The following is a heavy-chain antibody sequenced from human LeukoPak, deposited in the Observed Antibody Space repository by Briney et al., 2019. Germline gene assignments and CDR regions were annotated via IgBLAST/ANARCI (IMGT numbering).Heavy chain of an antibody. CDR2: ISGSSGII. J-gene: IGHJ4*02. CDR3: AKEAEAPGIPAASTVDYFDY. Sequence: GGSLRLSCAASGFTFNTYTMNWVRQAPGKGLEWVSYISGSSGIIDYADSVRGRFTISRDNSKNTLYLQMNSLRAEDTAVYYCAKEAEAPGIPAASTVDYFDYWGQGTLVTVSS. D-gene: IGHD6-13*01. CDR1: GFTFNTYT. V-gene: IGHV3-48*01.